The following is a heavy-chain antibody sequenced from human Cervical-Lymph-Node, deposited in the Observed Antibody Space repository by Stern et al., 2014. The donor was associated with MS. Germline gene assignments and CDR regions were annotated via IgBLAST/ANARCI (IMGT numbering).Heavy chain of an antibody. J-gene: IGHJ6*02. CDR3: ARPPPRRKWDDPNYGMDV. Sequence: EVQLLESGAEVKKPGESLKISCKGSGYTFTNNWIAWVRQMPGKGLEWMGIIYPDDSDIRYSPSLQGRVTLSTDKSISTASLQGSSLKAADSAVYFWARPPPRRKWDDPNYGMDVWGQGTTVTVSS. CDR1: GYTFTNNW. D-gene: IGHD1-1*01. CDR2: IYPDDSDI. V-gene: IGHV5-51*03.